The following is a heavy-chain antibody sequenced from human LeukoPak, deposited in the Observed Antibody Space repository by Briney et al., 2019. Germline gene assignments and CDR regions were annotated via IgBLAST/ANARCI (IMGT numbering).Heavy chain of an antibody. CDR2: MNPNSGNT. D-gene: IGHD3-10*01. CDR3: ARVYVLLWFGELFSYYFDY. J-gene: IGHJ4*02. CDR1: GYTFTSND. V-gene: IGHV1-8*01. Sequence: ASVKVSCKASGYTFTSNDINWVRQATGQGLEWMGWMNPNSGNTGYAQKFQGRVTMTRNTSISTAYMELSSLRSEDTAVYYCARVYVLLWFGELFSYYFDYWGQGTLVTVSS.